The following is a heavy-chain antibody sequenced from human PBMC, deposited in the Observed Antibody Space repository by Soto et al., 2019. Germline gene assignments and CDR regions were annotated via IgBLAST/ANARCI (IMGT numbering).Heavy chain of an antibody. V-gene: IGHV3-53*02. CDR2: IYSGGST. CDR1: GFTVSSNY. D-gene: IGHD3-10*01. CDR3: ARTYYYGSDADY. J-gene: IGHJ4*02. Sequence: EVQLVETGGGLIQPGGSLSLSCAASGFTVSSNYMSWVRQAPGKGLEWVSVIYSGGSTYYADSVKGRFTISRDNSKNTLYHQMNSLRAEDTAVYYWARTYYYGSDADYWGQGTLVTVSS.